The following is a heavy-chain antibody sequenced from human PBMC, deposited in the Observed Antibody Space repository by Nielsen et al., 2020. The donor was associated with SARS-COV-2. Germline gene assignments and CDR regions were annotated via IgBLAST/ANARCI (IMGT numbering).Heavy chain of an antibody. CDR2: ISYDGSNK. CDR3: AKPLWFGELLSAPIDY. D-gene: IGHD3-10*01. V-gene: IGHV3-30*18. Sequence: VRQAPGKGLEWVAVISYDGSNKYYADSVKGRFTISRDNSKNTLYLQMNSLRAEDTAVYYCAKPLWFGELLSAPIDYWGQGTLVTVSS. J-gene: IGHJ4*02.